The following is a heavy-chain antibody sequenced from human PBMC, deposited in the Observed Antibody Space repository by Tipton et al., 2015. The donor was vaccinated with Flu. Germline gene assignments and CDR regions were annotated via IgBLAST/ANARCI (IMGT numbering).Heavy chain of an antibody. V-gene: IGHV1-18*01. CDR1: GYTFTSYG. D-gene: IGHD1-7*01. CDR2: ISAYNGNT. CDR3: ARFSSPGGTGTAYYYYSGMDV. J-gene: IGHJ6*02. Sequence: QLVQSGAEVKKPGASVRVSCKASGYTFTSYGISWVRQAPGQGLEWMGWISAYNGNTNYAQKLQGRVTMTTDTSTSTAYMELRSLGSDDTAFYYCARFSSPGGTGTAYYYYSGMDVWGQGTTVTVSS.